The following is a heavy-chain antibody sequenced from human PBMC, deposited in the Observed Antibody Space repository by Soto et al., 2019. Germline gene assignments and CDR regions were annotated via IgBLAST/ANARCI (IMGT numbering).Heavy chain of an antibody. Sequence: SATLSLTWTVAGGSIISGDYYWSWIRQPPGKGLEWIGYIYYSGSTYYNPSLRSRLTISVDTSKNQFSLKLSSVTAADTAVYCCARLGPTTVPTSYFTGNYNGMDVWGQGTTVTVSS. CDR1: GGSIISGDYY. CDR2: IYYSGST. V-gene: IGHV4-30-4*01. CDR3: ARLGPTTVPTSYFTGNYNGMDV. J-gene: IGHJ6*02. D-gene: IGHD4-17*01.